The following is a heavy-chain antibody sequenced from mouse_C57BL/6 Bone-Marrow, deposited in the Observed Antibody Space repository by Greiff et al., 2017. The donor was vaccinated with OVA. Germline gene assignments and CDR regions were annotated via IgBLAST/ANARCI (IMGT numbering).Heavy chain of an antibody. J-gene: IGHJ4*01. CDR3: ARYVLDYEGFYAMDY. CDR2: IDPNSGGT. Sequence: VQLQQPGAELVKPGASVKLSCKASGYTFTSYWMHWVKQRPGRGLEWIGRIDPNSGGTKYNEKFKSKATLTVDKPSITAHMQLSSLTSEDSAVYYCARYVLDYEGFYAMDYWGQGTSVTVSS. V-gene: IGHV1-72*01. CDR1: GYTFTSYW. D-gene: IGHD1-1*01.